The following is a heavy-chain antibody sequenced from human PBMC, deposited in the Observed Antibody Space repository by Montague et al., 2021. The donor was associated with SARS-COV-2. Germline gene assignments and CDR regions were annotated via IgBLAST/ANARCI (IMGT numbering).Heavy chain of an antibody. D-gene: IGHD1-7*01. J-gene: IGHJ4*02. CDR2: IYYSGST. Sequence: SQTLSLTCTVSGGSISGSNYYWAWIRQPPGKGLEWIGSIYYSGSTYDNPSLKSRVPISVDTSKNQFSLKLNSVTAADTAVYYCARLLLELPGDYWGQGTLVTVSS. V-gene: IGHV4-39*01. CDR1: GGSISGSNYY. CDR3: ARLLLELPGDY.